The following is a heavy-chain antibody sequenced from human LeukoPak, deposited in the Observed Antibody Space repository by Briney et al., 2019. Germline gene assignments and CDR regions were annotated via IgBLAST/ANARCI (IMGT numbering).Heavy chain of an antibody. CDR3: ARGGGDGYNFIDY. J-gene: IGHJ4*02. V-gene: IGHV3-33*01. D-gene: IGHD5-24*01. CDR1: GFTFISYG. Sequence: PGGSLRLSCATSGFTFISYGIHWVRQAPGKGLEWVAVIWYDGSNKYYADSVKGRFTISRDNSKNTLYLQMNSLRSEDTAVYYCARGGGDGYNFIDYWGQGTLVTVSS. CDR2: IWYDGSNK.